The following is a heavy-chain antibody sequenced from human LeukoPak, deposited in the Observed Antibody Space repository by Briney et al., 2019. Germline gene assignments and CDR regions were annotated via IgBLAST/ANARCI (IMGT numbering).Heavy chain of an antibody. CDR1: GFTFSSYA. D-gene: IGHD3-3*01. J-gene: IGHJ6*03. Sequence: QAGGSLRLSCAASGFTFSSYAMSWVRQAPGKGLEWVANIKKDGSEKYYVDSVKGRFTISRDNAKNSLYLQMNSLRAEDTAVYYCARDRRAPYYDFRNGYIDHYYMDVWGKGTTVTVSS. CDR2: IKKDGSEK. V-gene: IGHV3-7*01. CDR3: ARDRRAPYYDFRNGYIDHYYMDV.